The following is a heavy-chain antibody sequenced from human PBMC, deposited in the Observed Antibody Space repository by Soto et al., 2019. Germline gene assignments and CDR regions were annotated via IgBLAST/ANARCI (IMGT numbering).Heavy chain of an antibody. J-gene: IGHJ4*02. CDR3: AISFRGVLIDFDY. CDR2: IRGSGDST. Sequence: EVQLLESGGGLVQPGGSLRLSCAASGFSFSINAMSWVRQAPGKGLEWVSAIRGSGDSTYYADSVKGRFTISRDNSKNTLFLQMNSLRAEDTAVYYCAISFRGVLIDFDYWGQGTLVTVSS. V-gene: IGHV3-23*01. CDR1: GFSFSINA. D-gene: IGHD3-10*01.